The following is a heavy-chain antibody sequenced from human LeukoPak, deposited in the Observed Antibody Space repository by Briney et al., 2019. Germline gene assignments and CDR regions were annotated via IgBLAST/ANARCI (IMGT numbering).Heavy chain of an antibody. CDR2: ISSSSSYV. CDR3: AREGGYYGSGRTHYYYYMDV. V-gene: IGHV3-21*01. CDR1: GFTFSSYS. J-gene: IGHJ6*03. D-gene: IGHD3-10*01. Sequence: GGSLRLSCAASGFTFSSYSMNWVRQAPGKGLGWASSISSSSSYVYYADSVKGRFTISRDNAKNSLYLQMNSLRAEDTAVYYCAREGGYYGSGRTHYYYYMDVWGKGTTVTVSS.